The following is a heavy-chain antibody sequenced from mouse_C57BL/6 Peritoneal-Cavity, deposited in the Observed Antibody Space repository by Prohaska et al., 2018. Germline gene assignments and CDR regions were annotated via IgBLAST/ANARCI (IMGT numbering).Heavy chain of an antibody. D-gene: IGHD2-1*01. V-gene: IGHV11-2*01. J-gene: IGHJ1*03. CDR2: INSDGGEI. CDR3: MRYGNYWYFDV. Sequence: EVQLLETGGGLVQPGGSRGLSCEGSGFTFSGFWMSWVRQTPGKTLEWIGDINSDGGEINYAPSIKDRFTIFRDNDKSTLYLQMSNVRSEDTATYFCMRYGNYWYFDVWGTGTTVTVSS. CDR1: GFTFSGFW.